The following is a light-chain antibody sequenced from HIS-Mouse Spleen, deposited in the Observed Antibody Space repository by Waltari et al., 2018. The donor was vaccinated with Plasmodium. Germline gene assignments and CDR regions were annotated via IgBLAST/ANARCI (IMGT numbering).Light chain of an antibody. V-gene: IGLV3-25*03. Sequence: SYELTQPPSVSVSPGQTARITCSGDALPKQYAYWYQQEPGQAPVLVIYKDSERPSGIPERFSGSSSGTTVTLTISGVQAEDEADDYCQSADSSGTPNWVFGGGTKLTVL. CDR2: KDS. CDR3: QSADSSGTPNWV. J-gene: IGLJ3*02. CDR1: ALPKQY.